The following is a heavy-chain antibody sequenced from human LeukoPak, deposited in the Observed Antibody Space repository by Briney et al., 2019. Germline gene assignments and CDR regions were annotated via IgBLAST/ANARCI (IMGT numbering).Heavy chain of an antibody. D-gene: IGHD6-13*01. Sequence: GGSLRLSCAASGLTVSTNYMSWVRQAPGKGLEWVSVIYNSGSTYYADSVKGRFTISRDNTKNSLYLQMNSLRTEDTAVYYCARGRGSWYGVYFDYWGQGTLVTVSS. J-gene: IGHJ4*02. CDR1: GLTVSTNY. V-gene: IGHV3-53*01. CDR3: ARGRGSWYGVYFDY. CDR2: IYNSGST.